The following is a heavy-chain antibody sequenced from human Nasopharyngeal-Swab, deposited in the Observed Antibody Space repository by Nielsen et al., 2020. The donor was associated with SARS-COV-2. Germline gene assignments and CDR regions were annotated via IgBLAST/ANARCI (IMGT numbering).Heavy chain of an antibody. CDR2: ISYEGSKK. V-gene: IGHV3-30*18. Sequence: GGSLRLSCAASGFTFNNYGIHWVRQAPGKGLEWVAVISYEGSKKYYVDSVEGRFTIPKDNSKNMVYLQMTSLRTEDTAVYYCAKKWSPFILTWGMDVWGQGTTVTVAS. CDR1: GFTFNNYG. CDR3: AKKWSPFILTWGMDV. J-gene: IGHJ6*02. D-gene: IGHD3-9*01.